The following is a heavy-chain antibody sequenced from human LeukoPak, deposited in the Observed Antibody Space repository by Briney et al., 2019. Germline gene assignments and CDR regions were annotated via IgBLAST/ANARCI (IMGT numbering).Heavy chain of an antibody. J-gene: IGHJ4*02. V-gene: IGHV1-8*03. CDR3: ARFEGGSSSLDY. CDR1: GYTFTSYD. D-gene: IGHD6-6*01. Sequence: RASVKVSCKASGYTFTSYDTNWVRQAPGQGLDWMGWMNPNSGNTGYAQKFQGRVTITRNTSTSTAYMELSSLRSEDTAVYYCARFEGGSSSLDYWGQGTLVTVSS. CDR2: MNPNSGNT.